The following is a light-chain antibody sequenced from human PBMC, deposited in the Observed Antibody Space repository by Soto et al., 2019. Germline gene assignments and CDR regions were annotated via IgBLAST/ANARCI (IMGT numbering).Light chain of an antibody. CDR1: SSDLGGYNY. CDR2: EVS. Sequence: QSALTQPTSASGSPGQSVAISCTGTSSDLGGYNYVSWYQQHPGKAPKLMIYEVSKRPSGVPDRFSGSKSGNTASLTVSGLQAEDEADYYCSSYAGSNSVVFGTGTKLTVL. V-gene: IGLV2-8*01. CDR3: SSYAGSNSVV. J-gene: IGLJ1*01.